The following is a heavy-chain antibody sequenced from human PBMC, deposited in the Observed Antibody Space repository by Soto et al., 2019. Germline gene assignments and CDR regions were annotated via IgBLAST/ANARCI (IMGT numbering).Heavy chain of an antibody. J-gene: IGHJ6*03. CDR2: MNPNSGNT. CDR3: ARDSVWFGEEAFYYYYYMDV. D-gene: IGHD3-10*01. CDR1: GYTFTSYG. V-gene: IGHV1-8*02. Sequence: ASVKVSCKASGYTFTSYGISWVRQAPGQGLEWMGWMNPNSGNTGYAQKFQGRVTMTRNTSISTAYMELSSLRSEDTAVYYCARDSVWFGEEAFYYYYYMDVWGKGTTVTVSS.